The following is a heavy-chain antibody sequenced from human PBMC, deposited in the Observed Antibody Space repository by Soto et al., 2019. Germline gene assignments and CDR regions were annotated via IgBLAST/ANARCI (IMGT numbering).Heavy chain of an antibody. CDR3: ARYKSNYYYGMDV. Sequence: PSETLSLTCTVSGGSISSYYWSWIRQPPGKGLEWIGYIYYSGITNYNPSLKSRVTISVDTSKNQFSPKLSPVTAADTAVYYCARYKSNYYYGMDVWGQGTTVTV. CDR2: IYYSGIT. J-gene: IGHJ6*02. CDR1: GGSISSYY. D-gene: IGHD1-20*01. V-gene: IGHV4-59*01.